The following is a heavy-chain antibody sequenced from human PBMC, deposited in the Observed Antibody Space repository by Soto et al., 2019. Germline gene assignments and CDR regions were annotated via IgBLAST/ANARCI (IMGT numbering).Heavy chain of an antibody. Sequence: QVQLVQSGAEVKKPGSSVKVSCKASGGTFSSYAISWVRQAPGQGLEWMGGIIPIFGTANYAQKFQGRVTITADESTSTAYMELSSLRSEDTAVYYCARDRDPYYYDSSGQRSGYYYYDMDVWGQGTTVTVSS. J-gene: IGHJ6*02. V-gene: IGHV1-69*01. CDR3: ARDRDPYYYDSSGQRSGYYYYDMDV. D-gene: IGHD3-22*01. CDR2: IIPIFGTA. CDR1: GGTFSSYA.